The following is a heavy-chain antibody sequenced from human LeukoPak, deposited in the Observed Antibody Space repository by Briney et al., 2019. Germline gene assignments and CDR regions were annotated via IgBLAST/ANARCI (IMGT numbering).Heavy chain of an antibody. CDR1: GFTFSSYG. CDR3: ARDPRGIVVVPAAIVY. J-gene: IGHJ4*02. D-gene: IGHD2-2*01. Sequence: GRSLRLSCAASGFTFSSYGMHWVRQAPGKGLEWVAVIWYDGSNKYYADSVKGRFTISRDNSKNTLYLQMNSLRAEDTAVYYCARDPRGIVVVPAAIVYWGREPWSPSPQ. V-gene: IGHV3-33*01. CDR2: IWYDGSNK.